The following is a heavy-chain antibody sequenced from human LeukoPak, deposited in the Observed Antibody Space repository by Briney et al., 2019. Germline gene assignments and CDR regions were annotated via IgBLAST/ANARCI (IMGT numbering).Heavy chain of an antibody. D-gene: IGHD3-22*01. CDR2: IYYSGST. CDR1: GGSISTYY. CDR3: ARVGDHYDRPFDH. Sequence: SETLSLTCTVSGGSISTYYWSWIRQPPGKALEWIGYIYYSGSTVYNPSLKSRVTISVDTSKNHFSLQLRSVTAADTAVYSCARVGDHYDRPFDHWGQGALVTVSS. V-gene: IGHV4-59*01. J-gene: IGHJ4*02.